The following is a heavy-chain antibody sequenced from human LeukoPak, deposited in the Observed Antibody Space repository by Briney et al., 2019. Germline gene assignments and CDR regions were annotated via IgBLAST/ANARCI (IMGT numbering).Heavy chain of an antibody. Sequence: GASVKLSCKASGHTFTSYYMHSVRQSPGQGLEWMGIINPSGGSTSYAQKFQGRVTMTRDTSTSTVYMELSSLRSEDTAVNYCARDRGSSWSFDYWGQGTLVTVSS. CDR2: INPSGGST. D-gene: IGHD6-13*01. J-gene: IGHJ4*02. CDR1: GHTFTSYY. CDR3: ARDRGSSWSFDY. V-gene: IGHV1-46*01.